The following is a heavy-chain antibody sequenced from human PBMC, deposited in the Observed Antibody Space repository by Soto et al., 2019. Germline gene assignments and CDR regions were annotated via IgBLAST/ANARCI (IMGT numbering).Heavy chain of an antibody. J-gene: IGHJ6*02. Sequence: QVQLQESGPGLVKPSETLSLTCTISGGPMNNYYCSWFRQPRGQGLEWIGYMGYNGFIRYNPSLRRRVAISLDTAKNQFSLNLSSVTAADTALYYCARQGFGELHGLVDVWGQGITVTVSS. D-gene: IGHD3-10*01. CDR3: ARQGFGELHGLVDV. V-gene: IGHV4-59*08. CDR1: GGPMNNYY. CDR2: MGYNGFI.